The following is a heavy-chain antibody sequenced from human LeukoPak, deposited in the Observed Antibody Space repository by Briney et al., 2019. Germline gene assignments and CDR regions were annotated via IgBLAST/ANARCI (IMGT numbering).Heavy chain of an antibody. CDR2: ISASGDST. CDR1: GFTFSSYA. D-gene: IGHD5-18*01. J-gene: IGHJ4*02. Sequence: GGSLRLSCAASGFTFSSYAMSWVRQSPGKGPEWVSSISASGDSTYYIDSVKGRFTISRDNSRNTVYLQINSLRAEDTAVYYCGKSTVGYSSGQKPAWPVDYWGQGTLVTVSS. CDR3: GKSTVGYSSGQKPAWPVDY. V-gene: IGHV3-23*01.